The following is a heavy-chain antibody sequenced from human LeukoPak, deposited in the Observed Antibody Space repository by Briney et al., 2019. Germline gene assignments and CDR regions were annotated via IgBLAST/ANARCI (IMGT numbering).Heavy chain of an antibody. Sequence: GGSLRPSCAASGFTFSRSAMTWVRQAPGKGLEWVASLSGTRDSRGAIYADSVKGRFTISRDDSKSTLFLRMNRLTAEDTAIYYCAKTRSSSSHYFYFMEVWAKGVTVTVSS. CDR1: GFTFSRSA. D-gene: IGHD6-6*01. V-gene: IGHV3-23*01. CDR2: LSGTRDSRGA. J-gene: IGHJ6*03. CDR3: AKTRSSSSHYFYFMEV.